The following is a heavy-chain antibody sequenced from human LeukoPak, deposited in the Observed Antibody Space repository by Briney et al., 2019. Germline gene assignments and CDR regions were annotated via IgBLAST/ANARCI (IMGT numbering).Heavy chain of an antibody. CDR3: ARGYSIIVPDY. D-gene: IGHD5-12*01. V-gene: IGHV1-18*01. Sequence: ASVKVSCKASGYXFNNYGISWVRQAPGQGLEWMGWINPDNGDTKYAQKLQGRVTMTTDTSTSTAYMELRSLRSDDTAVYYCARGYSIIVPDYWGQGTLVTVPS. CDR1: GYXFNNYG. CDR2: INPDNGDT. J-gene: IGHJ4*02.